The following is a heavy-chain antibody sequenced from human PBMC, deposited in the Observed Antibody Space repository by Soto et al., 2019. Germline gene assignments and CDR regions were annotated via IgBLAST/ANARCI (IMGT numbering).Heavy chain of an antibody. Sequence: QVQLVQSAAELKKPGSSVKVSCKASGGGFNSYAFSWVRQAPGQGLEWMGALIPSFGTANYAQKFQGRVTITADESTTTVYMDLSSLTPDDTAMYFCARAGDCSGGSCYSFILDYWGQGTQVTVSS. CDR1: GGGFNSYA. D-gene: IGHD2-15*01. CDR3: ARAGDCSGGSCYSFILDY. CDR2: LIPSFGTA. V-gene: IGHV1-69*01. J-gene: IGHJ4*02.